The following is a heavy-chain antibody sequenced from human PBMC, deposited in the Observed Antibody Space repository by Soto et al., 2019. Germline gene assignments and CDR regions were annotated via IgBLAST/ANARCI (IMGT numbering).Heavy chain of an antibody. CDR2: IKQDGSEK. D-gene: IGHD2-2*01. CDR3: ARVIAVVPAGPSDAFDI. Sequence: EVQLVESGGGLVQPGGSLRLSCAASGFTFSSYWMSWVRQAPGKGLEWVANIKQDGSEKYYVDSVKGRFTISRDNAKNSLYLQMNSLRSEDTAVYYCARVIAVVPAGPSDAFDIWGQGTMVTFSS. J-gene: IGHJ3*02. CDR1: GFTFSSYW. V-gene: IGHV3-7*01.